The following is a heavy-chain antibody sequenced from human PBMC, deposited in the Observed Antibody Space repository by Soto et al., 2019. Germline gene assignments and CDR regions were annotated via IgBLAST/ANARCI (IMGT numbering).Heavy chain of an antibody. CDR2: IYYSGST. CDR1: GGSVSSGSYY. CDR3: ARDSTTPPYYDFWSGYSNSENYYYYGMDV. J-gene: IGHJ6*02. Sequence: PSETLALTCTVSGGSVSSGSYYWSWIRQPPGKGLEWIGYIYYSGSTNYNPSLKSRVTISVDTSKNQFSLKLSSVTAADTAVYYCARDSTTPPYYDFWSGYSNSENYYYYGMDVWGQGTTVTVSS. D-gene: IGHD3-3*01. V-gene: IGHV4-61*01.